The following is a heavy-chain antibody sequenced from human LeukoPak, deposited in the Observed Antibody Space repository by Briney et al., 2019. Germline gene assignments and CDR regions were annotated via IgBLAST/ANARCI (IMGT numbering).Heavy chain of an antibody. J-gene: IGHJ4*02. V-gene: IGHV5-51*01. CDR2: IYPGDSDT. Sequence: GESLKISCKGSGYRLTSYWIGRGRQMPGKGLEWMVSIYPGDSDTRYSPSFQGQVTIPAHKPVHHASLHGTSLKASDTAMSYCASHHSSSFGEGVDYWGQGTLVTVSS. CDR3: ASHHSSSFGEGVDY. CDR1: GYRLTSYW. D-gene: IGHD6-13*01.